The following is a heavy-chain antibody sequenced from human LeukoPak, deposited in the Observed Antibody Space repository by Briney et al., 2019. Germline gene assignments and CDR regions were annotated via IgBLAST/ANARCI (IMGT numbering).Heavy chain of an antibody. V-gene: IGHV3-30*18. CDR3: AKGESITSAWFDS. Sequence: QTGGSLRLSCAASGFSFRSYGMHWVRQAPGKGLEWVAVISSNEINEYYADSVKGRFTISRDNSENTLYLQINSLRGEDTAVYYCAKGESITSAWFDSWGQGTLVTVSS. CDR1: GFSFRSYG. D-gene: IGHD5-24*01. CDR2: ISSNEINE. J-gene: IGHJ5*01.